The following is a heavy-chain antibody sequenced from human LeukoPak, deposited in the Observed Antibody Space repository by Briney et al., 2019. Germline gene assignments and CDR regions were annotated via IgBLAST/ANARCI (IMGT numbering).Heavy chain of an antibody. CDR2: SKRKTEDGRA. V-gene: IGHV3-15*01. D-gene: IGHD2-15*01. J-gene: IGHJ6*02. CDR1: GFTFSNAW. CDR3: NTLRIIVVK. Sequence: PGGTLRLSGAASGFTFSNAWLNWVGQAPGKGLECVGRSKRKTEDGRADYAAAVKGRFTISRDDSKKTLYLQISSLIIEDRGVYYCNTLRIIVVKWGQGTADTVAS.